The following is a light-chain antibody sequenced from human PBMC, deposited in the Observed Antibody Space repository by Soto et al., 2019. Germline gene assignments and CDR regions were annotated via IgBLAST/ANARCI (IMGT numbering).Light chain of an antibody. V-gene: IGLV2-14*01. CDR2: EDS. CDR1: SSDVGGYNY. Sequence: QSALTQPASVSGSPGQSITISCTGTSSDVGGYNYVSWYQQHPGKAPKLMIYEDSNRPSGVSNRFSGSKSGNTASLTISGLQAEDEAEYYCSSYTSSSTLPYVFGTGTKLTVL. CDR3: SSYTSSSTLPYV. J-gene: IGLJ1*01.